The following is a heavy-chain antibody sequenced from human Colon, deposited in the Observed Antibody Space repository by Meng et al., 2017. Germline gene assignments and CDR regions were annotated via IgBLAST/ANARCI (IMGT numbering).Heavy chain of an antibody. Sequence: QVHLVQSGSEITRPGASVKITCKNSGYSFSDFAMNWVRQAQGRGLEWMGGSNTKTGNPTYGQGFRGRFVFSLDTSASTAFLEIHNLEVGDTAMYYCAREGSDSYIDYWGQGTLVTVSS. CDR1: GYSFSDFA. CDR3: AREGSDSYIDY. V-gene: IGHV7-4-1*01. D-gene: IGHD1-26*01. CDR2: SNTKTGNP. J-gene: IGHJ4*02.